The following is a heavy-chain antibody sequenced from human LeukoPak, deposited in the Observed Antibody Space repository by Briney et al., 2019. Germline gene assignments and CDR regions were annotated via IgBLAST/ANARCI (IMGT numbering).Heavy chain of an antibody. CDR3: ARVLVTTNYYMDV. CDR2: INHSGST. V-gene: IGHV4-34*01. D-gene: IGHD4-11*01. Sequence: SETLSLTCAVYGGSFSGYYWSWIRQPPGKGLEWIGEINHSGSTNYNPSLKSRVTISVDTSKNQFSLKLSSVTAADTAVYYCARVLVTTNYYMDVWGKGTTVTVSS. CDR1: GGSFSGYY. J-gene: IGHJ6*03.